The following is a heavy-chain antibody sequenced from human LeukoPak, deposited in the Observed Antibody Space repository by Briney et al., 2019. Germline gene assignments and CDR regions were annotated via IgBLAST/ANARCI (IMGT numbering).Heavy chain of an antibody. CDR2: IYSGGST. CDR3: AKSRSGYALFDY. D-gene: IGHD5-12*01. Sequence: GGSLRLSCAASEFSFGSNYMTWVRQAPGKGLEWVSLIYSGGSTYYADSVKGRFTISRDNSKNTLYLQMNSLRAEDTAVYYCAKSRSGYALFDYWGRGILVTVSS. CDR1: EFSFGSNY. V-gene: IGHV3-66*01. J-gene: IGHJ4*02.